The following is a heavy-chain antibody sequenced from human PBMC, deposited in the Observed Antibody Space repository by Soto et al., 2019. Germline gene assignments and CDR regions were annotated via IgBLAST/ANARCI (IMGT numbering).Heavy chain of an antibody. D-gene: IGHD5-18*01. Sequence: GGSLRLSCAASGFTFSSYDMHWVRQATGKGLEWVSAIGTAGDTYYPGSLKGRFTISRENAKNSLYLQMNSLRAEDTAVYYCARGTGLGSYGSLDYWGQGTLVTVSS. CDR2: IGTAGDT. V-gene: IGHV3-13*01. CDR1: GFTFSSYD. CDR3: ARGTGLGSYGSLDY. J-gene: IGHJ4*02.